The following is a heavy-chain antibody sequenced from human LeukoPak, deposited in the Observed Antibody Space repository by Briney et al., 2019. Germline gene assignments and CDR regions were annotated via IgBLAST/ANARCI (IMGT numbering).Heavy chain of an antibody. CDR3: ARSMVRAVTQVASDY. V-gene: IGHV1-18*01. CDR1: GYTYTDHG. Sequence: ASVKVSCKASGYTYTDHGINWVRQAPGQGLEWMGWISTYNGNTIYAEKLQGRVTMTRDTSTSTAYMDLRSLRSDDTAVYCCARSMVRAVTQVASDYWGQGTLVTVSS. D-gene: IGHD3-10*01. J-gene: IGHJ4*02. CDR2: ISTYNGNT.